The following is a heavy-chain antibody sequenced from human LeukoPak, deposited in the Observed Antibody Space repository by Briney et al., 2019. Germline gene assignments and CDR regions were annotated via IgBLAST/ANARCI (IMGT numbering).Heavy chain of an antibody. Sequence: GASLRLSCAASGFTFSNYAMSWVRQAPGKGLEWVSAITGSGGNTYYADFVKGRFTISRDNSKNTVFLQMNSLRAEDTAVYYCAKWGDYDVLTSYYVSDYWGQGTLVTVSS. J-gene: IGHJ4*02. CDR2: ITGSGGNT. CDR1: GFTFSNYA. D-gene: IGHD3-9*01. CDR3: AKWGDYDVLTSYYVSDY. V-gene: IGHV3-23*01.